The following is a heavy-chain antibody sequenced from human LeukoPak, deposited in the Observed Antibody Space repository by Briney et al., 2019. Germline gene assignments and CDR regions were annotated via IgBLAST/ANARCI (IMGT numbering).Heavy chain of an antibody. CDR2: ISYDGNNK. CDR1: GFTFNNYG. J-gene: IGHJ6*02. V-gene: IGHV3-30*18. Sequence: GGSLRLSCAASGFTFNNYGMHWVRQAPGKGLEWVAVISYDGNNKYYEDSVKGRFTISRDNSKNTLFLQMNSLRTEDTAVYYCAKATSGSFMDFYGLAVWGQGTTVAVSS. CDR3: AKATSGSFMDFYGLAV. D-gene: IGHD1-26*01.